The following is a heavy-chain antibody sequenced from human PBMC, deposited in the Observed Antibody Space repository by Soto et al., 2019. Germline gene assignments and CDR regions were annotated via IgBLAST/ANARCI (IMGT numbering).Heavy chain of an antibody. Sequence: EVQLVESGGGLVQPGGSLRLSCAASAFTFSTYTMNWVRQAPGKGLDWVSSISDSSNYIYYRDSLKGRFTISRDNAKNSLYLQMNSLRVDDTAVYYLARGGRWFGESYGFDMWGQGTMVTVSS. J-gene: IGHJ3*02. CDR3: ARGGRWFGESYGFDM. D-gene: IGHD3-10*01. CDR1: AFTFSTYT. V-gene: IGHV3-21*01. CDR2: ISDSSNYI.